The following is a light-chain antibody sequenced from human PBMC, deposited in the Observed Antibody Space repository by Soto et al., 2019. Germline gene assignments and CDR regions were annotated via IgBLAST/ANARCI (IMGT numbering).Light chain of an antibody. CDR2: GGS. CDR1: QSVSST. V-gene: IGKV3-15*01. J-gene: IGKJ4*01. CDR3: QQYNKWPLT. Sequence: EVVMTQSPATLSVSPGERATLSCRASQSVSSTLAWYQQKPGQAPRLLIYGGSSRAAGIPVRFSGSGSGTEFTLSIRSLQSEDFAVYYCQQYNKWPLTFGGGTKVEIK.